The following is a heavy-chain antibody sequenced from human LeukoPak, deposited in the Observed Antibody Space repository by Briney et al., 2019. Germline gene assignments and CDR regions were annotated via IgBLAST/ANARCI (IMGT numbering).Heavy chain of an antibody. Sequence: PGGSLRLSCAASGFTFSSYWMSWVRQAPGKGLEWIGYIYYSGSTNYNPSLKSRVTISVDTSKNQFSLKLSSVTAADTAVYYCARDFYDFWSGYHDYWGQETLVTVSS. D-gene: IGHD3-3*01. J-gene: IGHJ4*02. CDR2: IYYSGST. V-gene: IGHV4-59*01. CDR1: GFTFSSYW. CDR3: ARDFYDFWSGYHDY.